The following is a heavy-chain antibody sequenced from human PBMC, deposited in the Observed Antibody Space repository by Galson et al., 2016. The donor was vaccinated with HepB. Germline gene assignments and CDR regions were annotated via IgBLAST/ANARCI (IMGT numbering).Heavy chain of an antibody. J-gene: IGHJ6*02. CDR2: TSYRSKWYN. V-gene: IGHV6-1*01. CDR1: GDTVSTKSAA. D-gene: IGHD1-26*01. Sequence: CAISGDTVSTKSAAWNWIRQSPSSGLEWLGRTSYRSKWYNEYAVSVQRRITINPDTSKNQFTLQLNSVTLEDTAVYYCARGVAPWALGSLGFHMDVWGQGTTVTVSS. CDR3: ARGVAPWALGSLGFHMDV.